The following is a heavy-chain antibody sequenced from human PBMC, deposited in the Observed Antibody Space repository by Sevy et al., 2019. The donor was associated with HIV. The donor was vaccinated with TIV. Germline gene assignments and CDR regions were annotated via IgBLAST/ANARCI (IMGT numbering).Heavy chain of an antibody. Sequence: SETLSLTCTVSGDSVSSGSYHWSWIRQPPGKGLEWIGYMYYYGNTNLNPSLRSRLTMSVDTSGNQFSLKWSSVTAADTAVYYCARRRTALVAGHYYGLDVWGQGTTVTVSS. J-gene: IGHJ6*02. CDR2: MYYYGNT. CDR1: GDSVSSGSYH. CDR3: ARRRTALVAGHYYGLDV. V-gene: IGHV4-61*01. D-gene: IGHD5-18*01.